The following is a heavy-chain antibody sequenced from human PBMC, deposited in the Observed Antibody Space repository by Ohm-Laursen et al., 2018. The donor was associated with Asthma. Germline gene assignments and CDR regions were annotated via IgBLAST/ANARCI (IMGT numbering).Heavy chain of an antibody. Sequence: LSLTCAASGYTFSRYSIHWVRQAPGKGLEWVASISTASTFIYYADSVRGRFTTSRDNAKNSVYLQMNSLRADDTALYYCARIGSEWELPGREYSLHHWGQGTQVTVSS. V-gene: IGHV3-21*01. J-gene: IGHJ1*01. CDR2: ISTASTFI. D-gene: IGHD1-26*01. CDR1: GYTFSRYS. CDR3: ARIGSEWELPGREYSLHH.